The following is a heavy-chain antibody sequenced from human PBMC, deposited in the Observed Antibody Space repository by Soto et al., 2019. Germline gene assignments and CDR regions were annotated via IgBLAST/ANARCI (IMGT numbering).Heavy chain of an antibody. CDR2: ISSSSSYI. J-gene: IGHJ4*02. Sequence: GGSLRLSCAASGFTFSSYSMNWVRQAPGKGLEWVSSISSSSSYIYYADSVKGRFTISRDNAKNSLYLQMNSLRAEDTAVYYCARVWFGELFGFGDYWGQGTLVTVSS. V-gene: IGHV3-21*01. CDR3: ARVWFGELFGFGDY. D-gene: IGHD3-10*01. CDR1: GFTFSSYS.